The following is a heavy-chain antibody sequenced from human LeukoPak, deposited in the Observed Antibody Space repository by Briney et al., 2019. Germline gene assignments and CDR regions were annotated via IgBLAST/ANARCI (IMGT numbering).Heavy chain of an antibody. D-gene: IGHD4-17*01. CDR1: GGSISSSNYY. Sequence: SETLSLTCTVSGGSISSSNYYWGWIRQPPGKGLEWIGSIYYSGSTYYTPSLKSRVTMSVDTSKNQFSLKLSSVTAADTAGYYCARARSTTTVTYYFDYWGQGTLATVSS. J-gene: IGHJ4*02. V-gene: IGHV4-39*07. CDR2: IYYSGST. CDR3: ARARSTTTVTYYFDY.